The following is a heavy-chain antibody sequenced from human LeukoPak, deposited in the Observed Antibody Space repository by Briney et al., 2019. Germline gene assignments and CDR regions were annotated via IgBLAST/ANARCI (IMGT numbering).Heavy chain of an antibody. CDR1: GYNFARYG. J-gene: IGHJ4*02. D-gene: IGHD5-12*01. CDR2: IAAYNNKT. CDR3: VRVGSVVATISNY. Sequence: ASVKVSCKTSGYNFARYGVTWVRQAPGRGLEWMGWIAAYNNKTGYAQKVQERVILTTDISTSTAYMELRSLRYDDTAVYYCVRVGSVVATISNYWGQGTLVLVSS. V-gene: IGHV1-18*01.